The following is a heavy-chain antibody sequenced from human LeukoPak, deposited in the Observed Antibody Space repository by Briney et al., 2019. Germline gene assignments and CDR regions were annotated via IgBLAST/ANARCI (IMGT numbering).Heavy chain of an antibody. CDR1: GFTVSSNY. J-gene: IGHJ4*02. D-gene: IGHD6-13*01. CDR2: IYSGGST. Sequence: GGSLRLSCAASGFTVSSNYMSWVRQAPGKGLERVSVIYSGGSTYYADSVKGRFTISRDNSKNTLYLQMNSLRAEDTAVYYCAMLYSSSWIDYWGQGTLVTVSS. V-gene: IGHV3-66*01. CDR3: AMLYSSSWIDY.